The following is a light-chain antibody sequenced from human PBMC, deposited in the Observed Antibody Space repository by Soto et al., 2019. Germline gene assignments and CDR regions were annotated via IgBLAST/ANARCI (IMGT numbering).Light chain of an antibody. Sequence: DIQMTQSPSTLSASVGDRVTITCRASQSISSWLAWYQQKPGKGPKLLIYDASSLESGVPSRFSGRGSGTEFTLTISSLQTDDFATYDCQQYKSYSLLTFDGGTNVELK. CDR3: QQYKSYSLLT. J-gene: IGKJ4*01. V-gene: IGKV1-5*01. CDR2: DAS. CDR1: QSISSW.